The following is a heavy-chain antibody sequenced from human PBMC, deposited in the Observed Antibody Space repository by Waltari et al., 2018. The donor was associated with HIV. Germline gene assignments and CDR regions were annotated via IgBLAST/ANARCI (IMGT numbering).Heavy chain of an antibody. V-gene: IGHV1-18*01. Sequence: QVQLVQSGAEVKKPGASVKVSCKASGYTFTSYGISWVRQAPGQGLEWMGWIGDDNGNTNYAQKLQCRVTMTTDTSTSTAYMGLRSLRSDDTAVYYCARDKTTYYYGSGVSYWGQGTLVTVSS. J-gene: IGHJ4*02. CDR3: ARDKTTYYYGSGVSY. CDR2: IGDDNGNT. D-gene: IGHD3-10*01. CDR1: GYTFTSYG.